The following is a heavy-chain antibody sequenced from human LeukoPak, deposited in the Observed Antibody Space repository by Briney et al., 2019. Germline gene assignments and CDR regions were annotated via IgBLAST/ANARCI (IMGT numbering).Heavy chain of an antibody. J-gene: IGHJ6*02. D-gene: IGHD3-3*01. Sequence: GASVKVSCKASGYTFTGYYMYWVRQAPGQGLEWMGWINPNSGGTNYAQKFQGRVTMTRDTSISTAYMELSRLRSDDTAVYYCASDLYYDFNGMDVWGQGTTVTVSS. CDR2: INPNSGGT. V-gene: IGHV1-2*02. CDR3: ASDLYYDFNGMDV. CDR1: GYTFTGYY.